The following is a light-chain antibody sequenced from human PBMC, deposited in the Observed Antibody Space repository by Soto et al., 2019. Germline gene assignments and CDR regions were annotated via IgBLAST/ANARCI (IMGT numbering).Light chain of an antibody. CDR1: QSVSSN. J-gene: IGKJ5*01. CDR3: QQYNNWPPTT. CDR2: GAS. V-gene: IGKV3-15*01. Sequence: EIVMTQSPATLSVSPGERATLSCRASQSVSSNLAWYQQKPGQAPRLLIYGASTRATGIPARFSGSGSGTEFTLTISSLQSEDFAVYYCQQYNNWPPTTFGQGTRLENK.